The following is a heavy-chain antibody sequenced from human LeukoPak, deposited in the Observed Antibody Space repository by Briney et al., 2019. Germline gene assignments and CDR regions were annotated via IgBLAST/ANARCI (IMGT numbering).Heavy chain of an antibody. D-gene: IGHD2-15*01. J-gene: IGHJ4*02. Sequence: ASVKVSCKASGYTFTGYYMHWVRQAPGQGLKWMGWINPNSGGTNYAQKFQGRVTMTRDTSISTAYMELSRLRSDDTAVYYCARGYCSGGSCYNLDYWGQGTLVTVSS. CDR2: INPNSGGT. CDR3: ARGYCSGGSCYNLDY. CDR1: GYTFTGYY. V-gene: IGHV1-2*02.